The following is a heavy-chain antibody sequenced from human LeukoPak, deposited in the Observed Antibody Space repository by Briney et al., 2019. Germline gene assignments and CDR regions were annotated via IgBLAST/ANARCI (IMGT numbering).Heavy chain of an antibody. J-gene: IGHJ6*02. CDR2: IRSDGGDT. V-gene: IGHV3-74*01. Sequence: GGSLRLSCEASGFTFSNYWMHWVRQVPGKGLVWVSRIRSDGGDTTYADFVQGRFTISRDNVKNMLYLQMNSRRAEDTAVYYCARLAARQILGYYGMDVWGQGTTVTVSS. CDR1: GFTFSNYW. CDR3: ARLAARQILGYYGMDV. D-gene: IGHD6-6*01.